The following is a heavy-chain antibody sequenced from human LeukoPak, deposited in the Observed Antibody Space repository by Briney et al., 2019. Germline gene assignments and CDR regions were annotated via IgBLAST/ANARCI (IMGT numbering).Heavy chain of an antibody. CDR2: IYHSGST. V-gene: IGHV4-4*02. CDR1: GGSISSSNW. CDR3: ARDFLQQLDGGWFDP. J-gene: IGHJ5*02. Sequence: SGTLSLTCAVSGGSISSSNWWSWVRQPPGKGLEWIGEIYHSGSTNYNPSLKSRVTISVDKSKNQFSLKLSSVTAADTAVYYCARDFLQQLDGGWFDPWGQGTLVTVSS. D-gene: IGHD6-13*01.